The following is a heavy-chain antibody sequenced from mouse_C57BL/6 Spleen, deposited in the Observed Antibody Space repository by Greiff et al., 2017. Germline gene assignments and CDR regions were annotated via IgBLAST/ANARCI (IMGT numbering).Heavy chain of an antibody. CDR2: ISSGSSTI. D-gene: IGHD1-1*01. Sequence: EVKVVESGGGLVKPGGSLKLSCAASGFTFSDYGMHWVRQAPEKGLEWVAYISSGSSTIYYADTVKGRFTISRDNAKNTLFLQMTSLRSEDTAMYYCARMTAVVSWYFDVWGTGTTVTVSS. V-gene: IGHV5-17*01. CDR1: GFTFSDYG. CDR3: ARMTAVVSWYFDV. J-gene: IGHJ1*03.